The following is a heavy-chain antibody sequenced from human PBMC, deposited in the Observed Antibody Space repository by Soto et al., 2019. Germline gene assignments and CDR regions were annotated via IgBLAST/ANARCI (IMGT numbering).Heavy chain of an antibody. Sequence: SETLSLTCTVAGASVSSGGFSWSWIRQPPGKGLEWIGSISYSGSTTYYPSLRSRVTISVDTSKNQFSLRLNSVTAADTAIYFCARVTFLIVGSVFSTPFDFWGQGTLVTVSS. V-gene: IGHV4-61*08. CDR2: ISYSGST. CDR3: ARVTFLIVGSVFSTPFDF. J-gene: IGHJ4*02. CDR1: GASVSSGGFS. D-gene: IGHD1-26*01.